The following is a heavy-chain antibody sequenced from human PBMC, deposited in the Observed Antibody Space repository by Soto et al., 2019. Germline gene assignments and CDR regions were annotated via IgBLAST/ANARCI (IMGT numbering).Heavy chain of an antibody. J-gene: IGHJ6*02. V-gene: IGHV1-69*12. D-gene: IGHD2-21*02. CDR1: GGTFSSYA. Sequence: QVRLVQSGAEVKKPGSSVKVSCKASGGTFSSYAISWVRQAPGQGLEWMGGIIPIFGTANYAQKFQGRVTITADESTSTAYMELSSLRSEDTAVYYCAVVVVTTSGDIYYYYYGMDVWGQGTTVTVSS. CDR3: AVVVVTTSGDIYYYYYGMDV. CDR2: IIPIFGTA.